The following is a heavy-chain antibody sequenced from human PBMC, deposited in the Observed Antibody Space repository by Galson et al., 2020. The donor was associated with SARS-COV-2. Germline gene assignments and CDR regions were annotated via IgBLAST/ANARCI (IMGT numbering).Heavy chain of an antibody. V-gene: IGHV1-69*13. Sequence: SVKVSCKASGGTFSSYAISWVRQAPGQGLEWMGGIIPIFGTANYAQKFQGRVTITADESTSTAYMELSSLRSEDTAVYYCASCGWLQLGPYFDYWGQGTLVTVSS. CDR1: GGTFSSYA. J-gene: IGHJ4*02. CDR3: ASCGWLQLGPYFDY. D-gene: IGHD5-12*01. CDR2: IIPIFGTA.